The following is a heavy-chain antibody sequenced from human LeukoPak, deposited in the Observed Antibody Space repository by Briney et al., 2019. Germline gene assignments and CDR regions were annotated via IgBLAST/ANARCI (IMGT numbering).Heavy chain of an antibody. CDR3: ARETYYDFWSGYSNWFDP. CDR2: FHYTGNLYYNGNS. D-gene: IGHD3-3*01. J-gene: IGHJ5*02. V-gene: IGHV4-39*07. Sequence: PSETLSLTCSVSGGSISSSTYYWGWHRQPPGKGLEWIGSFHYTGNLYYNGNSYYNPSLKSRVTISADTSKNQFSLKLSSVTAADTAVYYCARETYYDFWSGYSNWFDPWGQGTLVTVSS. CDR1: GGSISSSTYY.